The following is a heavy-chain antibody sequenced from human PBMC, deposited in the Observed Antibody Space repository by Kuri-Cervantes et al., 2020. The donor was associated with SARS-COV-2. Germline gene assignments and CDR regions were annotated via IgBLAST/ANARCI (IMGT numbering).Heavy chain of an antibody. J-gene: IGHJ4*02. Sequence: GESLKISCTASGFNFSTADMHWVRQTPGKGLEWEAVISDDGKKKKCVASGKGRFTISRDNSQNTLYLQVKSLKSEDTAMYYCAKDRFGVHDFWGQGTLVTVSS. CDR1: GFNFSTAD. D-gene: IGHD2-8*01. CDR2: ISDDGKKK. CDR3: AKDRFGVHDF. V-gene: IGHV3-30*18.